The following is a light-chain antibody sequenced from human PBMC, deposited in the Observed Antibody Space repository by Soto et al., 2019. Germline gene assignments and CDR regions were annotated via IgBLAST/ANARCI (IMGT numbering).Light chain of an antibody. J-gene: IGLJ3*02. CDR2: DVT. Sequence: QSALTQPRSVSGSPGQSVTISCTGTSGDVGAYDRVSWYQHHPTKAPKLIIYDVTNRPSGVPYRFSGSKSGSTASLTISGLQAEDVADYYCCSHAGGSSWVFGGGTQLTVL. V-gene: IGLV2-11*01. CDR1: SGDVGAYDR. CDR3: CSHAGGSSWV.